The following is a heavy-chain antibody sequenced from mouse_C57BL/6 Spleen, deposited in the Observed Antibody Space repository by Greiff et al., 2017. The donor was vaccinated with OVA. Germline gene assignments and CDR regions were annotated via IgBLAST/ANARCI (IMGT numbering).Heavy chain of an antibody. V-gene: IGHV1-64*01. CDR1: GYTFTSYW. CDR2: IHPNSGST. CDR3: ARVGGYHYAMDY. D-gene: IGHD2-2*01. Sequence: QVQLKQSGAELVKPGASVKLSCKASGYTFTSYWMHWVKQRPGQGLEWIGMIHPNSGSTNYNEKFKSKATLTVDKSSSTAYMQLSSLTSEDSAVYYCARVGGYHYAMDYWGQGTSVTVSS. J-gene: IGHJ4*01.